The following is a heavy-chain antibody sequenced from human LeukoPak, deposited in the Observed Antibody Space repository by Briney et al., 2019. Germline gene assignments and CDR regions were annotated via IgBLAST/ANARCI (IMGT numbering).Heavy chain of an antibody. CDR1: GFTVSSNY. CDR2: IYCGGST. Sequence: GGSLRLSCAASGFTVSSNYMSWVRQGPGKGLEWVSVIYCGGSTYYADSVKGRFTISRDNSKKTLYLQMKSLRAEDTAVYYCARGGYRGYDGVYGMDVWGQGTTVTVSS. CDR3: ARGGYRGYDGVYGMDV. V-gene: IGHV3-66*01. J-gene: IGHJ6*02. D-gene: IGHD5-12*01.